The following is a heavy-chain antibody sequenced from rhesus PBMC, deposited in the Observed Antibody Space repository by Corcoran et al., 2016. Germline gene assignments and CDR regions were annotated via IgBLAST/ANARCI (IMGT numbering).Heavy chain of an antibody. CDR2: IYCSSTST. D-gene: IGHD5-24*01. J-gene: IGHJ4*01. V-gene: IGHV4S17*01. CDR1: GGSISSGYYY. Sequence: QVQLQESGPGLVKPSETLSLTCAVSGGSISSGYYYWSWIRQPPGKGLEWIGYIYCSSTSTNYNPSRKSRVTISKDTSKNQVSLKLSSVTAADTAVYDCARESSGYSLYYCDYWGQGVLVTVSS. CDR3: ARESSGYSLYYCDY.